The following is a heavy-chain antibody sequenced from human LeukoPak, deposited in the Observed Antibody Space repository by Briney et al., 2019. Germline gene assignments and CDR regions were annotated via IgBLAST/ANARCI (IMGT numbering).Heavy chain of an antibody. D-gene: IGHD4-17*01. J-gene: IGHJ4*02. V-gene: IGHV3-48*03. CDR2: ISSTGSNI. Sequence: PGGSLRLSCAASGFTFSTYEMNWVRQAPGKGLEWVSYISSTGSNIYYADSVKGRFTISRDNSKSTLYLLINSLRADDTAVYYCARGNGDYAIHPDYWGQGTLVTVSS. CDR1: GFTFSTYE. CDR3: ARGNGDYAIHPDY.